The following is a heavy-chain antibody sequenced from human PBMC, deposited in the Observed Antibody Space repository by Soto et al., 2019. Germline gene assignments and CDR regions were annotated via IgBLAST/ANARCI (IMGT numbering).Heavy chain of an antibody. J-gene: IGHJ2*01. V-gene: IGHV2-5*02. CDR2: IYWDDDK. CDR1: GFSLSTYGVG. D-gene: IGHD3-22*01. Sequence: QVTLKESGPTLVKPTQTLTLTCTFSGFSLSTYGVGVAWIRQPPGRALEWLALIYWDDDKRYSPSLKRRLTITKDTSKNPVVLTMTSMDPVDTATYYCARPYDDSVSYYYYFDLWGRGTLVTVSS. CDR3: ARPYDDSVSYYYYFDL.